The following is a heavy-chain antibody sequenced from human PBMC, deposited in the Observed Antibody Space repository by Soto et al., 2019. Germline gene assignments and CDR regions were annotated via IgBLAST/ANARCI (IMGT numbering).Heavy chain of an antibody. Sequence: QVQVVESGGGVVQPGRSLRLSCAASGFIFSSYAMHWVRQTPGKGLEWVAFISDDGSTKYYADSVKGRFTISRDNSKNTLYLQMNRLSAEDTAVYYCTRADLTVTLSVFDPWGQGTLVTVSS. CDR2: ISDDGSTK. J-gene: IGHJ5*02. V-gene: IGHV3-30-3*01. CDR3: TRADLTVTLSVFDP. CDR1: GFIFSSYA. D-gene: IGHD4-17*01.